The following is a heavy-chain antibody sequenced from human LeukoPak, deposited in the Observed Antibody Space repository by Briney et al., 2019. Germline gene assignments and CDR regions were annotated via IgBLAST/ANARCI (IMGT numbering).Heavy chain of an antibody. CDR1: GYTFTDYY. V-gene: IGHV1-69-2*01. CDR2: VDPEDGET. Sequence: ASVKVSCKVSGYTFTDYYMHWVQQAPGKGLEWMGLVDPEDGETIYAEKFQGRVTITADTSTDTAYMELSSLRSEDTAAYYCARDEIRGYSYGGNYWGQGTLVTVSS. CDR3: ARDEIRGYSYGGNY. D-gene: IGHD5-18*01. J-gene: IGHJ4*02.